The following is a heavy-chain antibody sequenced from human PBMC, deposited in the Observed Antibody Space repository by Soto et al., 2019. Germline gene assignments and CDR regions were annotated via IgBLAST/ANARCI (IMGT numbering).Heavy chain of an antibody. Sequence: SGPTLVNPTETLTLTCTVSGFSLSNARMGVSWTRQPPGKALEWLAHIFSNDEKSYSTSLKSRLTISKDTSKSQVVLTMTNMDPVDTATYYCARIRRVGATSYYFDYWGQGTLVTVSS. J-gene: IGHJ4*02. V-gene: IGHV2-26*01. D-gene: IGHD1-26*01. CDR1: GFSLSNARMG. CDR2: IFSNDEK. CDR3: ARIRRVGATSYYFDY.